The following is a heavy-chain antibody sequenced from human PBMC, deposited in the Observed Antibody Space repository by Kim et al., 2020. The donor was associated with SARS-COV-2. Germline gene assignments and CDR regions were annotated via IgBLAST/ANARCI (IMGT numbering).Heavy chain of an antibody. CDR1: GFTFSSYS. Sequence: GGSLRLSCAASGFTFSSYSMNWVRQAPGKGLEWVSSISSSSSYIYYADSVKGRFTISRDNAKNSLYLQMNSLRAEDTAVYYCARDLYEGRDNWNYCDWGQGTLVTVSS. V-gene: IGHV3-21*01. CDR3: ARDLYEGRDNWNYCD. D-gene: IGHD1-7*01. J-gene: IGHJ4*02. CDR2: ISSSSSYI.